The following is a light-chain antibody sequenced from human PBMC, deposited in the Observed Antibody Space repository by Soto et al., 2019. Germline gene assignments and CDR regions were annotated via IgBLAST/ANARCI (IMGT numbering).Light chain of an antibody. J-gene: IGKJ5*01. CDR3: QQYNNWPIT. V-gene: IGKV3-15*01. CDR1: QSVSSN. Sequence: EIVMTQSPATLSVSPGERATLSCRASQSVSSNLAWYQQKPGQAPRLLIYGASTRATGIPARFSGSGSGTEFTLTISSLHSEDFAVYYCQQYNNWPITFGQGTRLESK. CDR2: GAS.